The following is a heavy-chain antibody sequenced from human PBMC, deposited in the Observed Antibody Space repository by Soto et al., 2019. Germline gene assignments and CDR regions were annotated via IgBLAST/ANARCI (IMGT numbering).Heavy chain of an antibody. CDR3: ARGPPFLP. CDR2: IYHTGNA. D-gene: IGHD3-3*02. Sequence: SDTLSLTCSVSGDSISNSRFYWAWIRQPPGEGLEWIGSIYHTGNAYYNPSLKSRVTISVDRSKNQFSLKLSSVTAADTAVYYCARGPPFLPWGQGTLVTVSS. J-gene: IGHJ5*02. CDR1: GDSISNSRFY. V-gene: IGHV4-39*07.